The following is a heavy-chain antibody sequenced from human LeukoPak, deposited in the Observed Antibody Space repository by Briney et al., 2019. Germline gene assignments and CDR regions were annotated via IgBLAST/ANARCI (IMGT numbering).Heavy chain of an antibody. D-gene: IGHD2-15*01. Sequence: GGSLRLSCAASGFTFSSYAMSWVRQAPGKGLEWVSAISGSGGSTYYADSVKGRFTISRDNSKNTLYLQMNSLRAEDTALYYCARVKERYCSGGSCVNTYYYYMDVWGKGTTVTVSS. CDR3: ARVKERYCSGGSCVNTYYYYMDV. J-gene: IGHJ6*03. V-gene: IGHV3-23*01. CDR1: GFTFSSYA. CDR2: ISGSGGST.